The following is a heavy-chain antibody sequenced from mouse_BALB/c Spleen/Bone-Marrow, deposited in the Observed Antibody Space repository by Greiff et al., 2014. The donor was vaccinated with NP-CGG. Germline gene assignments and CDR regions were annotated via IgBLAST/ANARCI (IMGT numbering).Heavy chain of an antibody. CDR1: GYTFTSYT. CDR3: AYGNYGYAMDY. Sequence: VKESGAELARPGASVKMSCKASGYTFTSYTMHWVKQRPGQGLEWIGYINPSSGYTNYNQKFKDKATLTADKSSSTAYMQLSSLTSEDSAVYYCAYGNYGYAMDYWGQGTSVTVSS. V-gene: IGHV1-4*01. CDR2: INPSSGYT. D-gene: IGHD2-10*02. J-gene: IGHJ4*01.